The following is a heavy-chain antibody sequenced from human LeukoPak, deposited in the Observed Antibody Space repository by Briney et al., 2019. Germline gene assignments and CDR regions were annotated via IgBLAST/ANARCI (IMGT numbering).Heavy chain of an antibody. CDR3: AKSSRYSSSFKNYFDY. D-gene: IGHD6-13*01. CDR1: GFTFSSYA. CDR2: ISGGGDSI. Sequence: GGSLRLSCAASGFTFSSYAMSWVRQAPGKGLEWVSAISGGGDSIYYADSVKGRFTISRDNSKNTLYLQMNSLRAEDTAVYYCAKSSRYSSSFKNYFDYWGQGTLVTVSS. V-gene: IGHV3-23*01. J-gene: IGHJ4*02.